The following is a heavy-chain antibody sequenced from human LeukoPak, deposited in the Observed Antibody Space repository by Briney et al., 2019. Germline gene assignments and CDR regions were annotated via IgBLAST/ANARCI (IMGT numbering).Heavy chain of an antibody. CDR2: IIPIFGTA. D-gene: IGHD2-15*01. J-gene: IGHJ4*02. Sequence: ASVKVSCKASGGTFSSYAISWVRQAPGQGLEWMGGIIPIFGTANYAQKFQGRVTITADESTSTAYMELSSLRSEDTAVYYCARGMDIVVVVAAMGYWGQGTLVTVSS. CDR1: GGTFSSYA. CDR3: ARGMDIVVVVAAMGY. V-gene: IGHV1-69*13.